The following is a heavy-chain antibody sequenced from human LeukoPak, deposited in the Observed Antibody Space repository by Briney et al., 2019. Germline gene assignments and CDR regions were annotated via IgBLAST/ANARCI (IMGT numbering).Heavy chain of an antibody. D-gene: IGHD3-22*01. CDR2: IYTSGST. J-gene: IGHJ4*02. Sequence: PSETQSLTCIVSGASIRSDYWSWIRQPAGKGLEWIGRIYTSGSTNYNPSLKSRVTMSVDTSKNQFSLKLSSVTAADTAVYYCARGYYYDSSVYFDYWGQGTLVPVSS. CDR3: ARGYYYDSSVYFDY. V-gene: IGHV4-4*07. CDR1: GASIRSDY.